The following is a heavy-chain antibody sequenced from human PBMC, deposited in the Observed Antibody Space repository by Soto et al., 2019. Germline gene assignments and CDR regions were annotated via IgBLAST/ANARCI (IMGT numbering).Heavy chain of an antibody. D-gene: IGHD3-10*01. CDR2: ISGSGAGT. CDR1: GFSFSSYA. Sequence: EVQLLESGEALVQPGGSLRLSCAASGFSFSSYAMTWVRQAPVKGLEWVSVISGSGAGTYYADSVKGRFTISRDNSKNTLFLKMNSLRAEDTAVYYCAKSAGSGSYQRYFDLWGRDTRVTVSS. J-gene: IGHJ2*01. V-gene: IGHV3-23*01. CDR3: AKSAGSGSYQRYFDL.